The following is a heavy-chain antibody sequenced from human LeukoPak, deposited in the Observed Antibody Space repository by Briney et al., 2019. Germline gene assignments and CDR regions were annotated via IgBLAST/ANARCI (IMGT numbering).Heavy chain of an antibody. V-gene: IGHV3-43D*03. CDR2: ISWDGGST. J-gene: IGHJ4*02. D-gene: IGHD6-13*01. CDR1: GFTFDDYA. Sequence: GGSLRLSCAASGFTFDDYAMHWVRQAPGKGLEWVSLISWDGGSTYYADSVKGRFTISRDNSKNSLYLQMNSLRAEDTALYYCAKGFSSSWYLFDYWGQGTLVTVSS. CDR3: AKGFSSSWYLFDY.